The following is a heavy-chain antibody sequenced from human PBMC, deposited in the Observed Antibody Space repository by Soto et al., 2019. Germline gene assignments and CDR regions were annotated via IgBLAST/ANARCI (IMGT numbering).Heavy chain of an antibody. D-gene: IGHD3-16*02. CDR2: IYHSGST. V-gene: IGHV4-4*02. CDR1: GGSISSSNW. CDR3: ARDHYDYVWGSYRKNFDY. Sequence: QVQLQESGPGLVKPSGTLSLTCAVSGGSISSSNWWSWVRQPPGKGLEWIGEIYHSGSTNYNPSLKIRVTISVDKSKNQFSLKLSSVTAADTAVYYCARDHYDYVWGSYRKNFDYWGQGTLVTVSS. J-gene: IGHJ4*02.